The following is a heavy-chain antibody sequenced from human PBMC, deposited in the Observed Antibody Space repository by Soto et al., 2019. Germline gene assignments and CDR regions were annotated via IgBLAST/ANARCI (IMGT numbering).Heavy chain of an antibody. Sequence: SETLSLTCTVSGGSISSYYWSWIRQPAGKGLEWIGRIYTSGSTNYNPSLKSRVTMSVDTSKNQFSLKLSSVTAADTAVYYCARDRYYYDSSGYLFDYWGQGTLVTVSS. CDR3: ARDRYYYDSSGYLFDY. J-gene: IGHJ4*02. CDR1: GGSISSYY. D-gene: IGHD3-22*01. V-gene: IGHV4-4*07. CDR2: IYTSGST.